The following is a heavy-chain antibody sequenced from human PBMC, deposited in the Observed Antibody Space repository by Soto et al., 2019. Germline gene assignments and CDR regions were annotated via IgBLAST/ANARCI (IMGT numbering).Heavy chain of an antibody. CDR2: FYYSGNT. J-gene: IGHJ6*02. D-gene: IGHD3-3*01. CDR3: ARDRPAIFGVDSDYYSYYGMDV. V-gene: IGHV4-4*07. CDR1: GDSISDYY. Sequence: SETLSLTCTVSGDSISDYYWSWIRQPAGKGLEWIGRFYYSGNTKSNPSLKSRVTISIDMSKNQISLKLSAVSAADTAVYYCARDRPAIFGVDSDYYSYYGMDVWGQGTSVTVSS.